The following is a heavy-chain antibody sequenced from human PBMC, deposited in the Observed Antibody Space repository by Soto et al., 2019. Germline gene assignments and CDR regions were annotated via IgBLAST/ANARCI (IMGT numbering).Heavy chain of an antibody. J-gene: IGHJ4*02. CDR3: TKTHTIYGSMTF. CDR2: IYSSGAT. V-gene: IGHV4-39*01. Sequence: SETLSLTCTVSGDTISDSNQYWGWIRQPPGKTLEWIGSIYSSGATHYSPSPKSRLTISVDTSKNQFSLQLSSVTAADTAVYYCTKTHTIYGSMTFWGLGTLVTVSS. D-gene: IGHD4-17*01. CDR1: GDTISDSNQY.